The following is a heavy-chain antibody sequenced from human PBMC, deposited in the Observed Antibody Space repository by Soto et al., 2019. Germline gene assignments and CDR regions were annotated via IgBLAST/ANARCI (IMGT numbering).Heavy chain of an antibody. J-gene: IGHJ4*02. CDR2: ISGSGGST. V-gene: IGHV3-23*01. CDR3: AKAGTATFDY. CDR1: GFTFSSYA. Sequence: XESLRPSCAASGFTFSSYAMSGVRQAPGKGLEWVSAISGSGGSTYYADSVKGRFTISRDNSKNTLYLQMNSLRAEDTAVYYCAKAGTATFDYWGQGTLVTVSS. D-gene: IGHD6-13*01.